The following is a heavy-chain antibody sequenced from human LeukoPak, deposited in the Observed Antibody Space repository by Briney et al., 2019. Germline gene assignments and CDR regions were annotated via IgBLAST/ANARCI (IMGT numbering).Heavy chain of an antibody. Sequence: GGSLRLSCAASGFTFSSYSMNWVRQAPGKGLEWVSSISSSSYIYYADSVKGRFTISRDNAKNSLYLQMNSLRAEDTAVYYCAPERRVIKYFQHWGQGTLVTVSS. CDR1: GFTFSSYS. CDR2: ISSSSYI. CDR3: APERRVIKYFQH. J-gene: IGHJ1*01. V-gene: IGHV3-21*01. D-gene: IGHD3-16*02.